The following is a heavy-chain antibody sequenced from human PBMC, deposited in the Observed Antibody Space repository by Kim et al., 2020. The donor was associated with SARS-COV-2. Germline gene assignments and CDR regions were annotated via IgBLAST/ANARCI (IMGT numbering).Heavy chain of an antibody. J-gene: IGHJ5*01. CDR3: ARDIREYQLLMGVENW. CDR1: GGSISSSCYY. D-gene: IGHD2-2*01. CDR2: IYYSGST. Sequence: SETLSLTCTVSGGSISSSCYYWGWIRQPPGKGLEWIGSIYYSGSTYYNPSLKSRVTISVDTSKNQFSLKLSSVTAADTAVYYCARDIREYQLLMGVENW. V-gene: IGHV4-39*02.